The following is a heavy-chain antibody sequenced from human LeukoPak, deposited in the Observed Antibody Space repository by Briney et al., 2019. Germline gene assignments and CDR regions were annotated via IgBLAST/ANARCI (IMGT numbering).Heavy chain of an antibody. CDR2: ISSGGGTI. J-gene: IGHJ4*02. D-gene: IGHD3-16*01. Sequence: PGGSLRLSCVGSGFSFSSYEMNWVRQAAGKGPEWISLISSGGGTINYANSVKGRFTISRDNAKNSLYLQMNSLRAEDTAVYYCASGLTFGKFLVPLGGWGQGTLVTVSS. CDR3: ASGLTFGKFLVPLGG. V-gene: IGHV3-48*03. CDR1: GFSFSSYE.